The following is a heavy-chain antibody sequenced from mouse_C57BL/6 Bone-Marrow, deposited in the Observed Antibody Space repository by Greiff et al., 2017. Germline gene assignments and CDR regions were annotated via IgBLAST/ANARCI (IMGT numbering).Heavy chain of an antibody. Sequence: EVQLVESGGDLVKPGGSLKLSCAASGFTFSSYGMSWVRQTPDKRLEWVATISRGGSYTYYPDSVKGRFTISRDNATNTPYLQMSSLKSEDTAMYYCARFAYWGQGTLVTVSA. CDR2: ISRGGSYT. CDR3: ARFAY. V-gene: IGHV5-6*01. CDR1: GFTFSSYG. J-gene: IGHJ3*01.